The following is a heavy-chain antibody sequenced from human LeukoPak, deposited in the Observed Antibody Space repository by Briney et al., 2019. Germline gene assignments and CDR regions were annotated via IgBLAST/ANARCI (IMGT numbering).Heavy chain of an antibody. D-gene: IGHD4-17*01. CDR3: GGTTVIPHYNDY. CDR1: GFTFGSYS. J-gene: IGHJ4*02. Sequence: PGGSLRLSCAASGFTFGSYSMNWVRQAPGKGLEWVSSISSSSSYIYYADSVKGRFTISRDNAKNSLYLQMNSLRAEDTAVYYCGGTTVIPHYNDYWGQGTLVTVSS. V-gene: IGHV3-21*01. CDR2: ISSSSSYI.